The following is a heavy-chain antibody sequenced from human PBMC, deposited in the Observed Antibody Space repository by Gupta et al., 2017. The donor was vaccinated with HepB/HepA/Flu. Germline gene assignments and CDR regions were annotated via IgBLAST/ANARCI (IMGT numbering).Heavy chain of an antibody. CDR3: AKEIKAVGRPCFQT. D-gene: IGHD6-13*01. CDR1: GFTFGSFA. CDR2: ISDNGGGA. Sequence: EVQLLESGGGLVQPGGSLRLSCEVSGFTFGSFAISWVRQVPGKGPEWVSGISDNGGGAYYADFVKGRFTISRDNSKNTLYLQMNSLRVEDTAVYYCAKEIKAVGRPCFQTWGQGTQVTVSS. J-gene: IGHJ1*01. V-gene: IGHV3-23*01.